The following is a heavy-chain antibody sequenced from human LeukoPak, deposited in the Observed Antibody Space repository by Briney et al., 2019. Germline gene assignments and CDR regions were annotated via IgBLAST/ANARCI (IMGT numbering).Heavy chain of an antibody. Sequence: GGSLRLSCAASGFTFSDYEMNWVRQAPGKGLEWVSYISSSASIIYYSDSVKGRFTISRDNAKNSLYLQMNSLRDEDTAVYYCAKDAAAGTRPYYSDYWGQGTLVTVSS. J-gene: IGHJ4*02. CDR2: ISSSASII. CDR1: GFTFSDYE. CDR3: AKDAAAGTRPYYSDY. V-gene: IGHV3-48*03. D-gene: IGHD6-13*01.